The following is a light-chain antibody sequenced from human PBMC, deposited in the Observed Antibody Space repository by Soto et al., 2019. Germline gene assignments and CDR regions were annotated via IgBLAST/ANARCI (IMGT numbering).Light chain of an antibody. J-gene: IGKJ4*01. V-gene: IGKV3-20*01. CDR3: QHYGSSPRGT. CDR2: GTS. CDR1: QRVSSSY. Sequence: IVLTQSPGTLSLAPGERATLSCRASQRVSSSYLAWYQQNPGQAPRHLIYGTSSRSTGIPDRFSGSGSGTDFPLAISRLEPEDFAVYYCQHYGSSPRGTFGGGTKVEIK.